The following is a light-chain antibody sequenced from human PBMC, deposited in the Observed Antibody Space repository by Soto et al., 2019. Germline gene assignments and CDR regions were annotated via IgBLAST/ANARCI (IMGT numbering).Light chain of an antibody. CDR1: QSVSNNY. V-gene: IGKV3-20*01. CDR2: GAS. J-gene: IGKJ5*01. CDR3: QQYGGSPT. Sequence: EIVMTQSPGTLSLSPGERATLSCRASQSVSNNYLAWYQRKPGQAPRRLIYGASTRATGIPDRFSGSGSGTDFTLTIGRLEPEDFAVYYCQQYGGSPTFGEGTRLEIK.